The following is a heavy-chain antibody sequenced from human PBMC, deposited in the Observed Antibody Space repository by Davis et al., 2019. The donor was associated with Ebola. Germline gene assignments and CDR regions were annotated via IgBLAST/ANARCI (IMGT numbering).Heavy chain of an antibody. J-gene: IGHJ4*02. Sequence: GESLKISCEASGFTFSDYYMSWIRQAPGKGLEWLSYISPTGLTISYADSVKGRFTISRDNAKNSVYLQMDSLRAEDTAVYYCARDESTLLVATEPLDFWGQGTLVIVS. CDR1: GFTFSDYY. D-gene: IGHD5-12*01. V-gene: IGHV3-11*01. CDR3: ARDESTLLVATEPLDF. CDR2: ISPTGLTI.